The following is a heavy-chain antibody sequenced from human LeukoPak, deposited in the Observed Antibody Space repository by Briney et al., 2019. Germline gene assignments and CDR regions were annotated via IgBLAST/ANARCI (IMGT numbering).Heavy chain of an antibody. CDR3: ASVGMGTIAPDAFDI. Sequence: SETLSLTCTVSGGSISSSSYYWGWIRQPPGKGLEWIGSIYYSGSTYYNPSLKSRVTISVDTSKNQLSLKLSSVTAADTAVYYCASVGMGTIAPDAFDIWGQGTMVTVSS. CDR2: IYYSGST. J-gene: IGHJ3*02. D-gene: IGHD5-24*01. V-gene: IGHV4-39*07. CDR1: GGSISSSSYY.